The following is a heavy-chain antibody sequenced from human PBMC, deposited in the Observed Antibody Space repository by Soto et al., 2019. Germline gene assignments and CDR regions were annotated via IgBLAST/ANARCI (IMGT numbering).Heavy chain of an antibody. CDR1: GFTFSSYS. J-gene: IGHJ4*02. D-gene: IGHD6-19*01. CDR3: AKRIAVAGTYKGFDY. Sequence: HPGGSLRLSCAASGFTFSSYSMNWVRQAPGKGLEWVSVISGAGGTTYYADSVKGRFTISRDNSQNTLYLQMNSLRAEDTAVYYCAKRIAVAGTYKGFDYWGPGTLVTVSS. V-gene: IGHV3-23*01. CDR2: ISGAGGTT.